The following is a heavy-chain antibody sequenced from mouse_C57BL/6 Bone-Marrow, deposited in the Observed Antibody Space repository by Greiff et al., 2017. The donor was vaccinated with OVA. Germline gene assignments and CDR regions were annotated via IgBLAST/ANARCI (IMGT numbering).Heavy chain of an antibody. Sequence: QVQLQQPGAALVRPGSSVKLSCKASGSTFTSYWMHWVKQRPIQGLEWIGTIDPSDSETHYKQKSKDKAPLTVDKSSSTAYMQLSSLTSEDSAVYYYARKGDGYYGDDGGEGTTLTVSS. CDR2: IDPSDSET. CDR3: ARKGDGYYGDD. J-gene: IGHJ2*01. D-gene: IGHD2-3*01. V-gene: IGHV1-52*01. CDR1: GSTFTSYW.